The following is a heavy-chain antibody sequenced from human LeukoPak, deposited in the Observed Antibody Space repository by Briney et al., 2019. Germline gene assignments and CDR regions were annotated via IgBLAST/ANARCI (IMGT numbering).Heavy chain of an antibody. D-gene: IGHD3-3*01. V-gene: IGHV1-2*02. CDR2: INPNSGGT. Sequence: ASVKVSCKASGYTFTGYYMHWVRQAPGQGLEWMGWINPNSGGTNYAQKFQGRVTTTRDTSISTAYMELSRLRSDDTAVYYCARGRRITIFGVVTEYYYGMDVWGQGTTVTVSS. J-gene: IGHJ6*02. CDR3: ARGRRITIFGVVTEYYYGMDV. CDR1: GYTFTGYY.